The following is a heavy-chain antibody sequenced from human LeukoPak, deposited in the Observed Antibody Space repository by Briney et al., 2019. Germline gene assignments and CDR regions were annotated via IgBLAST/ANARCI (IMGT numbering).Heavy chain of an antibody. Sequence: VGSLRLSCAASGFTFSGYGMNWVRQAPGKGLEWVAVISVDGSDKYYADSVKGRFTISRDNSNNTLYLQMNSLRVEDTAMYYWARGSFFSTARWFAPWGQGTLVTVSS. CDR2: ISVDGSDK. CDR3: ARGSFFSTARWFAP. J-gene: IGHJ5*02. D-gene: IGHD3/OR15-3a*01. V-gene: IGHV3-33*01. CDR1: GFTFSGYG.